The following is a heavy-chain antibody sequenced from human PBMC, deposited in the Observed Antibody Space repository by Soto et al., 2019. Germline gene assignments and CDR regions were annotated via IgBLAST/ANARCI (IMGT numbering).Heavy chain of an antibody. CDR3: ARGGYSWYYFDY. Sequence: PGVSLRLSCAASGFTFSSYAMHWVRQAPGKGLEWVAVISYDGSNKYYADSVKGRFTISRDNSKNTLYLQMNSLRAEDTAVYYCARGGYSWYYFDYWGQGTLVTVSS. J-gene: IGHJ4*02. CDR1: GFTFSSYA. D-gene: IGHD5-18*01. V-gene: IGHV3-30-3*01. CDR2: ISYDGSNK.